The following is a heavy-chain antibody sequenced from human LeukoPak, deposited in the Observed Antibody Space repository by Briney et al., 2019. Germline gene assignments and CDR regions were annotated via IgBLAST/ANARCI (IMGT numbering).Heavy chain of an antibody. J-gene: IGHJ6*03. V-gene: IGHV4-39*01. Sequence: PSETLSLTCTVSGGSISSSSYYWGWIRQPPGKGLEWIGSIYYSGSTYYNPSLKSRVTISVDTSKNQFSLKLSSVTAADTAVYYCARLTHCSGGSCYYLTYYYYYYMDVWGKGTTVTISS. D-gene: IGHD2-15*01. CDR2: IYYSGST. CDR3: ARLTHCSGGSCYYLTYYYYYYMDV. CDR1: GGSISSSSYY.